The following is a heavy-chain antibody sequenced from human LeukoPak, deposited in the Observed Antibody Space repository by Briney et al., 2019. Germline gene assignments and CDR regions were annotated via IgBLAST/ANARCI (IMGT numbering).Heavy chain of an antibody. CDR3: ARVGPVHFDY. Sequence: SVKVSCKASGGTFSSYAISWVRQAPGQGLEWTGGIIPIFGTANYAQKFQGRVSITADESTSTAYMELSSLRSEDTAVYYCARVGPVHFDYWGQGTLVTVSS. J-gene: IGHJ4*02. V-gene: IGHV1-69*01. D-gene: IGHD1-1*01. CDR2: IIPIFGTA. CDR1: GGTFSSYA.